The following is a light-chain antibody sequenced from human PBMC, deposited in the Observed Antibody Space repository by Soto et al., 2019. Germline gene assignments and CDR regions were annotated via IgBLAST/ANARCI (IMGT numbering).Light chain of an antibody. Sequence: QPVLTQPASVSGSPGQSITISCTGTSSDVGSYSLVSWYQHHPGKAPQLMIYEDIKRPSGVSNRFSGSKSGNTASLTISGLQAEDEADYYCCSYAGSSSYVFGTGTKLTVL. CDR2: EDI. CDR3: CSYAGSSSYV. V-gene: IGLV2-23*01. J-gene: IGLJ1*01. CDR1: SSDVGSYSL.